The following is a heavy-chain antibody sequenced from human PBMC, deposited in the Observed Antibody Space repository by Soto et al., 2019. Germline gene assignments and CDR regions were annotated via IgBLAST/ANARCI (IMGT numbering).Heavy chain of an antibody. CDR3: ARDRKAGSDS. CDR2: INSDGDIT. Sequence: EVQLVESGGALVQPGGSLRLSCAASGFTFSTYWMHWVRQGPGEGLVWVSRINSDGDITNYADSVKGRFTISRDNAKNTLYLQMNSLRVEDTAVYYCARDRKAGSDSWGQGTLVTVSS. CDR1: GFTFSTYW. V-gene: IGHV3-74*01. D-gene: IGHD6-19*01. J-gene: IGHJ4*02.